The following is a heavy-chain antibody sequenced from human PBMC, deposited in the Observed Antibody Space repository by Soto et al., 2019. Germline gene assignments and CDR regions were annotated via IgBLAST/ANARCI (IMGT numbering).Heavy chain of an antibody. Sequence: PSETLSLTCTVSGGSISSGDYYWSWIRQPPGKGLEWIGYIYYSGSTYYNPSLKSRVTISVDASKNQFSLKLSSVTAADTAVYYCARGRYFPHPLGGMDVWGQGTTVTVSS. CDR3: ARGRYFPHPLGGMDV. V-gene: IGHV4-30-4*01. J-gene: IGHJ6*02. CDR2: IYYSGST. CDR1: GGSISSGDYY. D-gene: IGHD3-9*01.